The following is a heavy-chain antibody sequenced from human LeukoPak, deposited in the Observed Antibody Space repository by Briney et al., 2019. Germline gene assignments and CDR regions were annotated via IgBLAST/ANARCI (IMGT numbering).Heavy chain of an antibody. D-gene: IGHD5-18*01. CDR3: AREGQGYSYGNFDY. V-gene: IGHV4-61*02. Sequence: PSETLSLTCTVSSGSISSGSYYWSWIRQPAGKGLEWIGRIYTSGSTDYNPSLKSRVTISVDTSKNQFSLKLSPVTAADTAVYYCAREGQGYSYGNFDYWGQGTLVTVSS. CDR2: IYTSGST. CDR1: SGSISSGSYY. J-gene: IGHJ4*02.